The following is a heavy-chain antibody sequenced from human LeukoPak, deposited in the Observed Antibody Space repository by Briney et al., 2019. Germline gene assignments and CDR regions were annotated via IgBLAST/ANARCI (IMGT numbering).Heavy chain of an antibody. Sequence: ASVKVSCKASGYTFTGYYMHWVRQAPGQGLEWMGWINPKSGGTNYAQKFQGRGTMTRDTSISTAYMEMSRLRSDDTAVYYCARNLWFGESSDAFDMWGQGTMVTVSS. J-gene: IGHJ3*02. CDR3: ARNLWFGESSDAFDM. D-gene: IGHD3-10*01. CDR2: INPKSGGT. CDR1: GYTFTGYY. V-gene: IGHV1-2*02.